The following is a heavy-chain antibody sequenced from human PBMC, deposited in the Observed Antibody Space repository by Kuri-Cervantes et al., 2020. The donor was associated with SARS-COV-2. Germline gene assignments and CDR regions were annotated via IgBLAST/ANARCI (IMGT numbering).Heavy chain of an antibody. J-gene: IGHJ6*02. D-gene: IGHD3-10*01. CDR2: IKQDGSEK. CDR1: GFTFSSYW. Sequence: GESLKISWAASGFTFSSYWMSWVRQAPGKGLEWVANIKQDGSEKYYVDSVKGRFTISRDNAKNSLYLQMNSLRAEDTAVYYCARDSRGDLQYIYGLDVWGQGTTVTVSS. V-gene: IGHV3-7*03. CDR3: ARDSRGDLQYIYGLDV.